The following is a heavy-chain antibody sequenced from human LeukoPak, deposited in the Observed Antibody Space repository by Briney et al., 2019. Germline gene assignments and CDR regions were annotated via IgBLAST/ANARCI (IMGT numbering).Heavy chain of an antibody. J-gene: IGHJ4*02. V-gene: IGHV3-23*01. CDR3: AKGVDSSGWYSYYFDY. CDR1: GFTFSSYA. Sequence: GGSLRLSCAASGFTFSSYAMSWVRQAPGKGLEWVSAFSGSGGHTYYADSVKGRFTISRDNSKNTLYLQMNSLRAEDTAIYYCAKGVDSSGWYSYYFDYWGQGTLVTVSS. D-gene: IGHD6-19*01. CDR2: FSGSGGHT.